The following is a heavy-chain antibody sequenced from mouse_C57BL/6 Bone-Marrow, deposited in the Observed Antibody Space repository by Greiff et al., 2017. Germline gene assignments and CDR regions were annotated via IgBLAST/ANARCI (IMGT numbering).Heavy chain of an antibody. CDR1: GFTFTDYY. D-gene: IGHD2-4*01. V-gene: IGHV7-3*01. CDR3: AREDDYDGDY. Sequence: EVQLVESGGGLVQPGGSLSLSCAASGFTFTDYYMSWVRQPPGTALEWLGFIRNKANGYTTEYSASVKGRFTISRDNSQSILYLQRNALRAEDSATYYCAREDDYDGDYWGQGTTLTVSS. J-gene: IGHJ2*01. CDR2: IRNKANGYTT.